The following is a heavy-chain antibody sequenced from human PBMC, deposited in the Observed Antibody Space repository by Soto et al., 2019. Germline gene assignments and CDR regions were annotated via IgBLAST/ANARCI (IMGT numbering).Heavy chain of an antibody. Sequence: EVQLEESGGGLVQPGGSLRLSCAASGFSFRRYSMNWVSQAPGTGLDVLSDRSSSSYTIYYADSVKGRFTISRDNAKNSLYLQMDSLRAEDTAVYYCAREVAYCSNGVCYPCLDSCGQGPLVTVSS. CDR3: AREVAYCSNGVCYPCLDS. J-gene: IGHJ5*01. V-gene: IGHV3-48*04. D-gene: IGHD2-8*01. CDR2: RSSSSYTI. CDR1: GFSFRRYS.